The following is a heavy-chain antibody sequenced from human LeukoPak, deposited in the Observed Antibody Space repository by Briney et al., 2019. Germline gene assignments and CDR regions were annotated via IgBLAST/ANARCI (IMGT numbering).Heavy chain of an antibody. CDR2: IYYSGST. Sequence: IPGGSLRLSCAASGFTVSSTYMSWVRQPPGKGLEWIGSIYYSGSTYYNPSLKSRVTISVDTSKNQFSLKLSSVTAADTAVYYCATYDAKGYYYYYMDVWGKGTTVTVSS. CDR3: ATYDAKGYYYYYMDV. D-gene: IGHD3-3*01. V-gene: IGHV4-39*01. J-gene: IGHJ6*03. CDR1: GFTVSSTY.